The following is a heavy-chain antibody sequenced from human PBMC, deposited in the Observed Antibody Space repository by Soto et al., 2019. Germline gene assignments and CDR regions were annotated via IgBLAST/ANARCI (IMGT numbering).Heavy chain of an antibody. CDR2: IYHSGKT. V-gene: IGHV4-38-2*02. Sequence: SETLSLTCVVSGYSISSGYYWAWVRQPPGKELEWIGSIYHSGKTYYKPSLRSRVTVSVDTSKNQFSMKLISVTAADTAVYYCSRDKRVTMIGGWFDPWGQGTLVTVSS. D-gene: IGHD3-22*01. CDR3: SRDKRVTMIGGWFDP. J-gene: IGHJ5*02. CDR1: GYSISSGYY.